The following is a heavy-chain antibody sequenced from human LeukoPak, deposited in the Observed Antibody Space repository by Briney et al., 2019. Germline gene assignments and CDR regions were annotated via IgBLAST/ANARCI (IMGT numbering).Heavy chain of an antibody. CDR1: GFTFSSYG. D-gene: IGHD3-16*01. Sequence: PGGSLRLSCAASGFTFSSYGMSWVRQAPGKGLEWVSAISGSGGSTYYADSVKGRFTISRDNSKNTLYLQMNSLRAEDTAVYYCAKLIVSGSDHYHYYYYMDVWGKGTTVTISS. CDR3: AKLIVSGSDHYHYYYYMDV. J-gene: IGHJ6*03. V-gene: IGHV3-23*01. CDR2: ISGSGGST.